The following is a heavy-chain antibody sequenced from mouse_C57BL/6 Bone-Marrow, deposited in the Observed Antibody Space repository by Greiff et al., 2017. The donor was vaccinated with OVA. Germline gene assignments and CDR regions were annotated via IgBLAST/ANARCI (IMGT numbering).Heavy chain of an antibody. J-gene: IGHJ2*01. Sequence: EVKLMESGGGLVKPGGSLKLSCAASGFTFSDYGMHWVRQAPEKGLEWVAYISSGSSTIYYADTVKGRFTISRDNAKNTLFLQMTSLRSEDTAMYYCARGGTTVVATPHFDYWGQGTTLTVSS. CDR3: ARGGTTVVATPHFDY. V-gene: IGHV5-17*01. D-gene: IGHD1-1*01. CDR1: GFTFSDYG. CDR2: ISSGSSTI.